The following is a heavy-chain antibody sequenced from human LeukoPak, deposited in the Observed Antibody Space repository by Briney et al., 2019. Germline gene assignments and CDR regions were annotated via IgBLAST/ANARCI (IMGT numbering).Heavy chain of an antibody. CDR1: GYTFTSYY. V-gene: IGHV1-46*01. D-gene: IGHD1-26*01. Sequence: GASVKVSCKASGYTFTSYYMHWVRQAPGQGLEWMGIINPSGGSTGYAQKFQGRVTMTRDTSTSTVYMELSSLRSEDTAMYYCAREDQWEPFPFDYWGQGTLVTVSS. CDR3: AREDQWEPFPFDY. J-gene: IGHJ4*02. CDR2: INPSGGST.